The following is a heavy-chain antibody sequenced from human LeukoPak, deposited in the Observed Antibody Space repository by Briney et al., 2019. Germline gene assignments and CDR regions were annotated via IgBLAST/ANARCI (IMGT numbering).Heavy chain of an antibody. CDR2: INPNSGGT. V-gene: IGHV1-2*02. J-gene: IGHJ4*02. Sequence: ASVKVSCKASGYTFTRYYIHWVRQAPGQGLEWMGWINPNSGGTNYVQKFQGRVTMTRDTSISTAYMDLSRLTSDDTAVYYCATLYGDYVASDYWGQGTLVTVSS. CDR1: GYTFTRYY. D-gene: IGHD4-17*01. CDR3: ATLYGDYVASDY.